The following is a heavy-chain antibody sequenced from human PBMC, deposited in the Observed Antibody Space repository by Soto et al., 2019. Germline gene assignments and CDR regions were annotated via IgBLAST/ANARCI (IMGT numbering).Heavy chain of an antibody. V-gene: IGHV3-7*05. D-gene: IGHD2-21*02. CDR3: ARDRHIVVVTSIRLDP. CDR2: IKQDGSEK. CDR1: GFTFSSYW. J-gene: IGHJ5*02. Sequence: EVQLVESGGGLVQPGGSLRLSCAASGFTFSSYWMSWVRQAPGKGLEWVANIKQDGSEKYYVDSVKGRFTISRDNAKNSLDLQMNSLRAEDTAVYYRARDRHIVVVTSIRLDPWGQGTLVTVSS.